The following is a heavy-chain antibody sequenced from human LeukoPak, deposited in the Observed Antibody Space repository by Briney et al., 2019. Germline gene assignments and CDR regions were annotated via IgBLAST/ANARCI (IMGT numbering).Heavy chain of an antibody. D-gene: IGHD1-20*01. CDR2: IYYSVST. CDR1: GGSISSYY. J-gene: IGHJ4*02. Sequence: SETLSLTCTVSGGSISSYYWSWIRQPPGKGLEWFGYIYYSVSTNYNPSLKSRVTISVDTSKNQFSLKLSSVTAADTAVYYCARLPYRGRYNYYFDYWGQGTLVTVSS. CDR3: ARLPYRGRYNYYFDY. V-gene: IGHV4-59*01.